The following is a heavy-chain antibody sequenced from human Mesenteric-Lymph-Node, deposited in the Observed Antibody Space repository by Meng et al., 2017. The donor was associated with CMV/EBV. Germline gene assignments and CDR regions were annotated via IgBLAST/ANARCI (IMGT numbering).Heavy chain of an antibody. CDR3: ARDRGGFDP. D-gene: IGHD3-10*01. CDR2: ISSSGSTK. V-gene: IGHV3-48*04. CDR1: GFTFSSYS. Sequence: RLSCAASGFTFSSYSMNWARQTPGKGLEWLSYISSSGSTKYYADSVRGRFTISRDNAKNSLYLQMDSLRAEDTAVYFCARDRGGFDPWGQGTLVTVSS. J-gene: IGHJ5*02.